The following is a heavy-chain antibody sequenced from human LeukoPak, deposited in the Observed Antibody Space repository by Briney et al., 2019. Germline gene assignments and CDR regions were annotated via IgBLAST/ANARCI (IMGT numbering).Heavy chain of an antibody. CDR3: AHTDSYYFDSGMVS. J-gene: IGHJ5*02. D-gene: IGHD3-22*01. CDR2: ISGSGGST. V-gene: IGHV3-23*01. Sequence: PGGSLRLSCAASGFTFSSYAMSWVRQAPGKGLEWVSAISGSGGSTYYADSVKGRFTISSDNSKNTLYLQMNSLRAEATAVYYCAHTDSYYFDSGMVSWGQGAPVTVSS. CDR1: GFTFSSYA.